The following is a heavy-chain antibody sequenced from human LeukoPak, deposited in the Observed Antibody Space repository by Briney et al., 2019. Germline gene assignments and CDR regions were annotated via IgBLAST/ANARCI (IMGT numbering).Heavy chain of an antibody. J-gene: IGHJ4*02. CDR2: ISGRGGST. Sequence: GGSLRLSCAASGFIFSSYAMSWVRQAPGKGLEGVSAISGRGGSTYYADSVKGRFTISRDNSKNTLYLQMNSLRAEDTAVYYCAKSASGYVDFDYWGQGTLVTVSS. CDR1: GFIFSSYA. CDR3: AKSASGYVDFDY. V-gene: IGHV3-23*01. D-gene: IGHD5-12*01.